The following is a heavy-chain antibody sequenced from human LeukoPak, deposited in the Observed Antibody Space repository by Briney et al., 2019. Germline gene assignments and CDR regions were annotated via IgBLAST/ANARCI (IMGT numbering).Heavy chain of an antibody. J-gene: IGHJ4*02. CDR2: IKSKTDGGAT. CDR3: TTRGTTVTDMFDY. D-gene: IGHD4-17*01. CDR1: GFTFSKAW. V-gene: IGHV3-15*01. Sequence: PGGSLRLSCAASGFTFSKAWMSWVRQAPGKGLEWVGRIKSKTDGGATDYAAPVKGRFTISRDDSKNTLYLQMNSLKTEDTAVYYCTTRGTTVTDMFDYWGQGTLVTVSS.